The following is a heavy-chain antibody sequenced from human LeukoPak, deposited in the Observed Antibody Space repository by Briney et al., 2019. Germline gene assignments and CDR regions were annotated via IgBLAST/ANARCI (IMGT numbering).Heavy chain of an antibody. D-gene: IGHD3-10*01. Sequence: GASVKVSRKASGYTFTSYGISWVRQAPGQGLEWMGWISAYNGNTNYAQKLQGRVTMTTDTSTSTAYMELRSLRSDDTAVYYCARVGPMVRGAIRRTDYWGQGTLVTVSS. J-gene: IGHJ4*02. CDR2: ISAYNGNT. CDR1: GYTFTSYG. V-gene: IGHV1-18*01. CDR3: ARVGPMVRGAIRRTDY.